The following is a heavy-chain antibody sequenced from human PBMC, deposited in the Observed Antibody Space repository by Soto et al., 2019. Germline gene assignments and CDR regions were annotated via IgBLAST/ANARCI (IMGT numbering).Heavy chain of an antibody. J-gene: IGHJ5*02. V-gene: IGHV3-48*04. CDR2: ISWNSGSI. CDR1: GFTVSSNY. D-gene: IGHD2-21*02. Sequence: PGGSLRLSCAASGFTVSSNYMSWVRQAPGKGLEWVSGISWNSGSIGYADSVKGRFTISRDNAKKTVYLQMNSLRAEDTAVYFCARELRDSHIHFDHWGQGTRVTVSS. CDR3: ARELRDSHIHFDH.